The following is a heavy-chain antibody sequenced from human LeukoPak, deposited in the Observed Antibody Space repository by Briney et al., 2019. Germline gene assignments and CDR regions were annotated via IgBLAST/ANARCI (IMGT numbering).Heavy chain of an antibody. CDR1: GYTFTGYG. CDR3: TRDASSSWYHY. V-gene: IGHV1-18*01. D-gene: IGHD6-13*01. Sequence: ASVKVSCKPSGYTFTGYGMSWVRQAPGQGLEWMGWISPLDGKTNYAQKLQGRVTMTTDTSTSTAYMELRRLTSDDTAVYFCTRDASSSWYHYWGQGTLVTVSS. J-gene: IGHJ4*02. CDR2: ISPLDGKT.